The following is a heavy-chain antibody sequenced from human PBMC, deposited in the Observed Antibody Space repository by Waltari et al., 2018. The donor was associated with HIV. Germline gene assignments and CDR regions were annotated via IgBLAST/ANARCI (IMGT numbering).Heavy chain of an antibody. V-gene: IGHV1-2*02. CDR3: ATALYSSSSAGSIDY. D-gene: IGHD6-6*01. CDR1: GYTFTGYY. Sequence: QVQLVQSGAEVKKPGASVKVSCKASGYTFTGYYMHWVRPAPGQGLEWMGWINPNSGGTNYAQKFQGRVTMTRDTSISTAYMELSRLRSDDTAVYYCATALYSSSSAGSIDYWGQETLVTVSS. CDR2: INPNSGGT. J-gene: IGHJ4*02.